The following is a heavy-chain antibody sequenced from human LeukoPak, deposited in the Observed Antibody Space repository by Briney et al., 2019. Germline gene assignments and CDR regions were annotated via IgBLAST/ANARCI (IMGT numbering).Heavy chain of an antibody. V-gene: IGHV3-30-3*01. CDR3: ARALPSSWYYFDY. Sequence: PGRSLRLSCAASGFTFSSYAMHWVRQAPGKGLEWVAVIAYDGSSKYYADSVTGRFTISRDNSKNTLYLQMNSLRAEDTAVYYCARALPSSWYYFDYWGQGTLVTVSS. CDR2: IAYDGSSK. D-gene: IGHD6-13*01. CDR1: GFTFSSYA. J-gene: IGHJ4*02.